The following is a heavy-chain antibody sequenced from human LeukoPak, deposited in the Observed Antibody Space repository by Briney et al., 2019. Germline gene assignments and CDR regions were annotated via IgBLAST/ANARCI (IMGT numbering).Heavy chain of an antibody. CDR1: GYTFTSYG. V-gene: IGHV1-46*01. CDR2: INPSGGRT. Sequence: GASVKVSCKASGYTFTSYGISWVRQAPGQGLEWMGMINPSGGRTTYAKKFQGRATMTRDTSTNTVYTELSSLRSDDTAVYYCARDYYGGHNLYNFDFWGQGTRVIVSS. J-gene: IGHJ4*02. D-gene: IGHD3-10*01. CDR3: ARDYYGGHNLYNFDF.